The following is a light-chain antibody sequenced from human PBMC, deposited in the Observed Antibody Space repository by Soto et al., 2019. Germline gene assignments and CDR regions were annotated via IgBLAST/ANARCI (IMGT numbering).Light chain of an antibody. J-gene: IGLJ2*01. Sequence: QAVVTQPPSVSGAPGQRVTVSCTGSSSNTGAGHHVHWYQQLPGTAPKLLIYNNDNRPSGVPDRFSGSKSGTSASLAISGLQAEDEAEYYCQSYDTSLSDVLFGGGTKLTVL. CDR1: SSNTGAGHH. CDR2: NND. CDR3: QSYDTSLSDVL. V-gene: IGLV1-40*01.